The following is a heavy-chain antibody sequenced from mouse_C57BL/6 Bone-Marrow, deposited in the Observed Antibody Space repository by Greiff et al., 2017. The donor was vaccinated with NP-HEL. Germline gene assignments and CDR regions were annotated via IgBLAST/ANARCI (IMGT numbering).Heavy chain of an antibody. CDR2: INPDSSRI. Sequence: SAAAVDFSRYWTRWVRRAPGKGLEWIGEINPDSSRINYAPSLKDKVIISRDNAKNTLYLQMSKVRSEDTALYYGARPPIYYDYDGYWYFDVWGTGTTVTVSS. CDR1: AVDFSRYW. V-gene: IGHV4-1*01. CDR3: ARPPIYYDYDGYWYFDV. J-gene: IGHJ1*03. D-gene: IGHD2-4*01.